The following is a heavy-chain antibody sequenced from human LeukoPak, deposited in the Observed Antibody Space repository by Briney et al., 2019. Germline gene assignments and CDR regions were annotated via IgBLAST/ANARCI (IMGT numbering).Heavy chain of an antibody. V-gene: IGHV1-2*02. Sequence: ASVKVSCKASGYTFTGYYMHWVRQAPGQGLEWMGWINPNSGGTNYAQKFQGRVTMTRDTSISTAYMELSRLRSDDTAVYYCAKAAGHAALLHFFDYWGQGTLVTVSS. CDR3: AKAAGHAALLHFFDY. D-gene: IGHD2-15*01. CDR1: GYTFTGYY. CDR2: INPNSGGT. J-gene: IGHJ4*02.